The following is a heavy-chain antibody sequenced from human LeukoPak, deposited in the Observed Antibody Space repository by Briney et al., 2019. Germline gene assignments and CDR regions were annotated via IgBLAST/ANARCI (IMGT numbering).Heavy chain of an antibody. CDR1: GFTFSSYA. CDR2: ISSSSSYI. Sequence: PGRSLRLSCAASGFTFSSYAMHWVRQAPGKGLEWVSSISSSSSYIYYADSVKGRFTISRDNAKNSLYLQMNSLRAEDTAVYYCARLGELLGLRYWGQGTLVTVSS. D-gene: IGHD1-26*01. CDR3: ARLGELLGLRY. V-gene: IGHV3-21*01. J-gene: IGHJ4*02.